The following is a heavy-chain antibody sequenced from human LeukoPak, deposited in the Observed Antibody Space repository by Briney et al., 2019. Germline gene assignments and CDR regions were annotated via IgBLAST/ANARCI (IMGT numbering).Heavy chain of an antibody. CDR2: IYTSGST. CDR1: GGSISSYY. J-gene: IGHJ4*02. CDR3: AREDYDILTGYYPLDY. V-gene: IGHV4-4*07. Sequence: SETLSLTCTVSGGSISSYYWSWIRQSAGKGLEWIGRIYTSGSTNYNPSLKSRVTMSVDTSKNQFSLKLSSVTAADTAVYYCAREDYDILTGYYPLDYWGRGTLVTVSS. D-gene: IGHD3-9*01.